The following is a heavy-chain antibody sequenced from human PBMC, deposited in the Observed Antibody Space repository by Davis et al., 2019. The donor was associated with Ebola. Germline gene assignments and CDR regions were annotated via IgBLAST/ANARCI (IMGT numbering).Heavy chain of an antibody. Sequence: GESLKISCAASGFTFSSYAMHWVRQAPGKGLEWVAVISYDGSNKYYADSVKGRFTISRDNSKNTLYLQMNSLRAEDTAVYYCARDEGYCSSGSCYVPGYWGQGTLVTVSS. CDR1: GFTFSSYA. V-gene: IGHV3-30*04. CDR3: ARDEGYCSSGSCYVPGY. D-gene: IGHD2-15*01. CDR2: ISYDGSNK. J-gene: IGHJ4*02.